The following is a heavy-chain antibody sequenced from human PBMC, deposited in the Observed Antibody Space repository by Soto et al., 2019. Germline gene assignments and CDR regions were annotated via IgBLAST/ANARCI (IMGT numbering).Heavy chain of an antibody. CDR3: AREGYNWNYKGDY. D-gene: IGHD1-7*01. CDR1: GFTFSSYS. J-gene: IGHJ4*02. Sequence: EVQLVESGGGLVKPGGSLRLSCAASGFTFSSYSMNWVRQAPGKGLEWVSSISSSSSYIYYADSVKGRFTISRDNAKNSLYLQMNSLRAEETAVYYCAREGYNWNYKGDYWGQGTLVPVS. V-gene: IGHV3-21*01. CDR2: ISSSSSYI.